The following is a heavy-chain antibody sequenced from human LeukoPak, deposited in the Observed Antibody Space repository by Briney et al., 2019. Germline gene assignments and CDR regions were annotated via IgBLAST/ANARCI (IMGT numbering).Heavy chain of an antibody. V-gene: IGHV1-2*02. CDR2: INPNSGGT. D-gene: IGHD6-6*01. CDR3: ARGEQLRWFDP. Sequence: ASVKVSCKASGYTFTGHYMHWVRQAPGQGLEWMGWINPNSGGTNYAQKLQGRVTMTRDTSISTAYMELSRLRSDDTAVYYCARGEQLRWFDPWGQGTLVTVSS. J-gene: IGHJ5*02. CDR1: GYTFTGHY.